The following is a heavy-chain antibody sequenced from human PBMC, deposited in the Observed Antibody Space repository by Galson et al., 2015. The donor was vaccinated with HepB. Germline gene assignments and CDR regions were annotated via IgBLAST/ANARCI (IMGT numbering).Heavy chain of an antibody. CDR3: ARPKWATVIAFDI. CDR2: IGGSGITT. J-gene: IGHJ3*02. D-gene: IGHD4-17*01. Sequence: SLRLSCAASGFIFSSSAMSWVRQAPGKGLEWVSGIGGSGITTYYADSVKGRLTISRDNSKNTLYLQVNSLRAEDTAVYYGARPKWATVIAFDIWGQGTMATVSS. CDR1: GFIFSSSA. V-gene: IGHV3-23*01.